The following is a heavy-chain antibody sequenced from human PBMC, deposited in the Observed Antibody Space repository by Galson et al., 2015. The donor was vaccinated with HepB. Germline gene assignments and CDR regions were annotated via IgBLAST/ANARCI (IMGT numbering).Heavy chain of an antibody. CDR2: MWYDGTRR. J-gene: IGHJ5*02. D-gene: IGHD6-6*01. CDR1: GFTFSSFG. Sequence: SLRLSCAASGFTFSSFGMHWVRQAPGKGLEWVATMWYDGTRRNYADSVKGRFTISRDNSKNTLYMQMNSLRADDMAVYYCARDRLAVRPGWFDPWGQGTLVTVSS. CDR3: ARDRLAVRPGWFDP. V-gene: IGHV3-33*01.